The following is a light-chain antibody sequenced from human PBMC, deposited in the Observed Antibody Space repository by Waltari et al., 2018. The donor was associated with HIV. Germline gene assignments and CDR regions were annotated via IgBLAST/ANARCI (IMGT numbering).Light chain of an antibody. V-gene: IGLV1-44*01. CDR1: MSNIGTNS. CDR3: AALDDRMSGYVV. J-gene: IGLJ2*01. Sequence: QSGLTQPPSASGAPGQRVIISCSGSMSNIGTNSVNWYQQLPGTAPKLLIYINDQRPSGGPDRVSGSKSGTSASLAISGLQSEDEATYYCAALDDRMSGYVVFGGGTKLTVL. CDR2: IND.